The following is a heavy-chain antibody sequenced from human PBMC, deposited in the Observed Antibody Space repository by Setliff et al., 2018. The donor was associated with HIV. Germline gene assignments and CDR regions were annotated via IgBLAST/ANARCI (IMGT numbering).Heavy chain of an antibody. J-gene: IGHJ6*02. CDR2: IYHSGST. CDR3: ARGRGYNYLNYYYGMDV. V-gene: IGHV4-38-2*02. D-gene: IGHD1-1*01. Sequence: SETLSLTCSVSGYSISSGYYWGWIRQPPGKGLEWIGSIYHSGSTFYNSSLRSRVTISIDTSKNQFSLKVTSVTAADTAVYYCARGRGYNYLNYYYGMDVWGQGAAVTVSS. CDR1: GYSISSGYY.